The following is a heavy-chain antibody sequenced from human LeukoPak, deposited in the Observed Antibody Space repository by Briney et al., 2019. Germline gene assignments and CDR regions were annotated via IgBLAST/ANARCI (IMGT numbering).Heavy chain of an antibody. Sequence: PGGSLRLSCAASGFTFSSYVMSWVRQAPGKGLEWVSAISGSGGSTYYADSVKGRFTISRDNSKNTLYLQMNSLRAEDTAVYYCAKLNILRYFDTVDYWGQGTLVTVSS. J-gene: IGHJ4*02. D-gene: IGHD3-9*01. CDR2: ISGSGGST. CDR1: GFTFSSYV. CDR3: AKLNILRYFDTVDY. V-gene: IGHV3-23*01.